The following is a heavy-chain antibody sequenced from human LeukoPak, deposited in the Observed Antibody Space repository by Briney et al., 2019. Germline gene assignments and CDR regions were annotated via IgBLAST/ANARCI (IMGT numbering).Heavy chain of an antibody. V-gene: IGHV3-11*06. J-gene: IGHJ4*02. D-gene: IGHD3-22*01. CDR3: ARGRPYYYDSSGYNDY. CDR1: GFTFSDYY. Sequence: GGSLRLSCAASGFTFSDYYMSWIRQAPGKGLEWVSYISSSSSYTNYADSVKGRFTISRDNAKNSLYLQMNSLRAEDTAVYYCARGRPYYYDSSGYNDYWGQGTLVTVSS. CDR2: ISSSSSYT.